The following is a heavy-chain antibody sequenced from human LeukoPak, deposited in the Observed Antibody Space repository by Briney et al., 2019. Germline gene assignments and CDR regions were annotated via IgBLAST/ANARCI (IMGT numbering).Heavy chain of an antibody. CDR2: ISSSGSTI. V-gene: IGHV3-11*04. Sequence: GGSLRLSCAASGFTFSDYYMSWIRQAPGKGLAWVSYISSSGSTIYYADSVKGRFTISRDNSKNTLYLQMNSLRAEDTAVYYCARENTMIRGVPRGFDIWGQGTMVTVSS. CDR1: GFTFSDYY. J-gene: IGHJ3*02. CDR3: ARENTMIRGVPRGFDI. D-gene: IGHD3-10*01.